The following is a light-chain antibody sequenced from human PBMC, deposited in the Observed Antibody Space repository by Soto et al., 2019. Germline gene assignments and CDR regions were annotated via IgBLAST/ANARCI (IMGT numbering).Light chain of an antibody. CDR3: QQYGSSPPIT. CDR1: QSVSSSY. J-gene: IGKJ3*01. V-gene: IGKV3-20*01. CDR2: GAS. Sequence: EIVLTQSPGTLSLSPGERATLSCRASQSVSSSYLAWYQQKPGQAPRLLIYGASTRATGIPDRFSGSGSGKEFTLTISRRERDDCAMHYCQQYGSSPPITFGPGTKGDIK.